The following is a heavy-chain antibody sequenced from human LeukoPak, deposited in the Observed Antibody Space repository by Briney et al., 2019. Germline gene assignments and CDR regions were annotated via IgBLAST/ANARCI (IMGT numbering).Heavy chain of an antibody. CDR1: GFTFSSYW. CDR2: INSDGSRI. D-gene: IGHD2-2*01. Sequence: GGSLRLSCAASGFTFSSYWMHWARQGPGKGLVCVSRINSDGSRINYANSVKGRFTISRDNAKNTLYLQMKSLRAEDTAVYFCARGGDCSSTSCWVDYWGHGTLVTVSS. V-gene: IGHV3-74*01. J-gene: IGHJ4*01. CDR3: ARGGDCSSTSCWVDY.